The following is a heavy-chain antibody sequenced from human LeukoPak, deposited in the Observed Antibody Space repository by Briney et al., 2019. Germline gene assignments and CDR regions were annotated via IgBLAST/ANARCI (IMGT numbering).Heavy chain of an antibody. CDR1: GFIFSNYA. J-gene: IGHJ4*02. D-gene: IGHD1-1*01. CDR3: AKAPPYTKYFDY. Sequence: GGSLRLSCAGSGFIFSNYAMSWVRQAPGQGLEWVSTISNSGDATFYADAVKGRFTISRDNSKNALYLQMYSLRAEDTAIYYCAKAPPYTKYFDYWGQGTLLTVSS. V-gene: IGHV3-23*01. CDR2: ISNSGDAT.